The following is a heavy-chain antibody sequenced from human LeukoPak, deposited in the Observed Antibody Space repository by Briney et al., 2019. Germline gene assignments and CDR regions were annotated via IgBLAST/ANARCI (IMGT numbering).Heavy chain of an antibody. D-gene: IGHD1-1*01. V-gene: IGHV3-30*18. J-gene: IGHJ4*02. CDR3: AKDLNWLNYFDY. CDR1: GFTFSSYG. CDR2: ISYDGSNK. Sequence: GRSLRLSCAASGFTFSSYGMHWVRQAPGKGLEWVAVISYDGSNKYYADSVKGRITISRDNSKNTLYLQMNSLRAEDTAVYYCAKDLNWLNYFDYWGQGTLVTVSS.